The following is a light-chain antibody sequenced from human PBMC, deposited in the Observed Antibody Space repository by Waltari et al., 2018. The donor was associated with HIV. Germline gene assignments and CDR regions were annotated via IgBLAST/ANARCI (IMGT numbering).Light chain of an antibody. V-gene: IGLV1-40*01. CDR1: SSNIGAGRD. J-gene: IGLJ2*01. CDR2: GNN. CDR3: QSYDTSLAVV. Sequence: QSVLTQPPSVSGAPGQRVTISCFGGSSNIGAGRDVHWYQLLPERAPKLLIFGNNVRPSGVPDRFSASKSDTSASLTISGLRAEDEADYYCQSYDTSLAVVFGGGTKLTVL.